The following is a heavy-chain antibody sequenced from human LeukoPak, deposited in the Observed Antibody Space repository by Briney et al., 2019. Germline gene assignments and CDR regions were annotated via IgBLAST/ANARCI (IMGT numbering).Heavy chain of an antibody. J-gene: IGHJ4*02. CDR2: IKQDGSEK. V-gene: IGHV3-7*01. CDR1: GFTFSSYW. Sequence: GGSLRLSCAASGFTFSSYWMSWVRQAPGKGLEWVANIKQDGSEKYYVDSVKGRFTISRDNAKNSLYLQMNSLRAEDTAVYYCARALLWFGELLYAFDYWGQGTLVTVSS. D-gene: IGHD3-10*01. CDR3: ARALLWFGELLYAFDY.